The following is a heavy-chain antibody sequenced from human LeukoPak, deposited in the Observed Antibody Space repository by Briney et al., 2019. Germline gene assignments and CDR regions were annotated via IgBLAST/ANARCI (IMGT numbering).Heavy chain of an antibody. V-gene: IGHV1-2*02. CDR3: ARDGWGIPGDY. CDR1: GYTFSAYC. Sequence: ASVKVSCKASGYTFSAYCMHWVRQAPGQGLEWMGWINPKSGGTNYAQKFQDRVTMTRDTSTTTAYMELSSLTSDDTAVYYCARDGWGIPGDYWGQGTLVTVSS. CDR2: INPKSGGT. J-gene: IGHJ4*02. D-gene: IGHD3-10*01.